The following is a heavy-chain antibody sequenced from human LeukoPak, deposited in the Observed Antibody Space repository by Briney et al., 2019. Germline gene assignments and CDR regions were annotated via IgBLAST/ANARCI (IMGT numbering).Heavy chain of an antibody. CDR1: GGSISSYY. Sequence: SETLSLTCTVSGGSISSYYWSWMRQPPGKGLEWMGYIYYSGGTNYNPPLKSRVTISVDTYKTEVSLKLSFVTAADTAVYYCARLDTALSSIQIWGQGTLVTVSS. V-gene: IGHV4-59*01. CDR3: ARLDTALSSIQI. J-gene: IGHJ4*02. D-gene: IGHD5-18*01. CDR2: IYYSGGT.